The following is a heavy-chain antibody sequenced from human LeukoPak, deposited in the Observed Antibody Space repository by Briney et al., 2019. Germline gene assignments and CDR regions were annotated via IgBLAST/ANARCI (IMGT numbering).Heavy chain of an antibody. V-gene: IGHV4-59*08. CDR2: IYYSGST. CDR1: GGSISSYY. CDR3: ARSVDTAMPYYFDY. J-gene: IGHJ4*02. Sequence: PSETLSLTCTVSGGSISSYYWSWIRQPPGKGLEWIGYIYYSGSTNYNPSLKSRVTISVDTSKNQFSLKLSSVTAADTAVYYCARSVDTAMPYYFDYWGQGTLVTVSS. D-gene: IGHD5-18*01.